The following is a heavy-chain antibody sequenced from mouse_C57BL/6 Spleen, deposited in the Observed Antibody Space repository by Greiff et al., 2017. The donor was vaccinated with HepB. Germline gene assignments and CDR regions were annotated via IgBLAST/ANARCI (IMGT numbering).Heavy chain of an antibody. V-gene: IGHV5-17*01. CDR2: ISSGSSTI. CDR1: GFTFSDYG. J-gene: IGHJ4*01. Sequence: DVHLVESGGGLVKPGGSLKLSCAASGFTFSDYGMHWVRQAPEKGLEWVAYISSGSSTIYYADTVKGRFTISRDNAKNTLFLQLTSLRSEDTAMYYCARQYYYGNYYAMDYWGQGTSVTVSS. CDR3: ARQYYYGNYYAMDY. D-gene: IGHD1-1*01.